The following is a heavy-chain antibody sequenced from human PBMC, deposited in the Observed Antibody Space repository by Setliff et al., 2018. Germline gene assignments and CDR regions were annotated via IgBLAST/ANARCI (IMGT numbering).Heavy chain of an antibody. D-gene: IGHD2-2*01. Sequence: SETLSLTCAVYGGSFSGYYWSWIRQPPGKGLEWIGEINHSGSTNYNPSLKSRVTISVDTSKNQFSLKVNSVTAADTAVYYCAKGPCSSTSCYAAYWGQGTLVTVSS. CDR1: GGSFSGYY. CDR2: INHSGST. V-gene: IGHV4-34*01. J-gene: IGHJ4*02. CDR3: AKGPCSSTSCYAAY.